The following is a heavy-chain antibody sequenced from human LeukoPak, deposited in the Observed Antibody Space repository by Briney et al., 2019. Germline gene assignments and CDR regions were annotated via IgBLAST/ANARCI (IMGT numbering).Heavy chain of an antibody. V-gene: IGHV3-21*01. CDR1: GFTFSNSA. J-gene: IGHJ4*02. Sequence: GGSLRLSCAASGFTFSNSAMNWVRQVPGKGLEWVSSIDYDSSHIYYAASVRGRFTISRDNARNSVYLQMNSLRVEDTAVYYCARDPLRYLRVGHYDCWGQGTLVAVSS. CDR2: IDYDSSHI. CDR3: ARDPLRYLRVGHYDC. D-gene: IGHD3-9*01.